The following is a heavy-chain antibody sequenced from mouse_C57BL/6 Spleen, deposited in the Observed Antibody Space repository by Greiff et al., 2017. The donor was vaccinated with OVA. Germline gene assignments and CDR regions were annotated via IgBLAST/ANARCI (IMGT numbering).Heavy chain of an antibody. V-gene: IGHV10-3*01. J-gene: IGHJ1*03. Sequence: DVMLVESGGGLVQPKGSLKLSCAASGFTFNTYAMHWVRQAPGKGLEWFARIRSKSSNYATYYADSVKDRFTISRDDSQSMLYLQMNNLKTEDTAMYYCVRGDWYFDVWGTGTTVTVSS. CDR2: IRSKSSNYAT. CDR3: VRGDWYFDV. CDR1: GFTFNTYA.